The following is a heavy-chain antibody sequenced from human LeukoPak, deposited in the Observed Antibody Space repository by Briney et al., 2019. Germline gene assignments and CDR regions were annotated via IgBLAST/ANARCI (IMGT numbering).Heavy chain of an antibody. D-gene: IGHD6-19*01. V-gene: IGHV4-59*01. CDR3: ARDIAVAAPYFDY. CDR2: IYYSGST. Sequence: PSETLSLTCTVSGGSISSYYWSWIRQPPGKGLEWIGYIYYSGSTNYNPSLKSRVTISVDTSKNQFSLKLSSVTAADTAVYYCARDIAVAAPYFDYWGQGTLVTVSS. J-gene: IGHJ4*02. CDR1: GGSISSYY.